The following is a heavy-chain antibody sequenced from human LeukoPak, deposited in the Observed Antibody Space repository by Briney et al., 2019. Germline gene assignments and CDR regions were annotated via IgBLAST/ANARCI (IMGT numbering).Heavy chain of an antibody. J-gene: IGHJ4*02. CDR3: ATHRTIFGVAICDY. D-gene: IGHD3-3*01. Sequence: ASVKVSRKASGYTFTSYYMHWVRQAPGQGLEWMGIINPSGGSTSYAQKFQGRVTMTRDMSTSTVYMELSSLRSEDTAVYYCATHRTIFGVAICDYWGQGTLVTVSS. V-gene: IGHV1-46*01. CDR2: INPSGGST. CDR1: GYTFTSYY.